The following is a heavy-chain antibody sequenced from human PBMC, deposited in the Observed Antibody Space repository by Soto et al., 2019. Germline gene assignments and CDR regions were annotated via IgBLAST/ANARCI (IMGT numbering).Heavy chain of an antibody. CDR3: LRGNSGYGSFDY. CDR2: IKGDGSET. D-gene: IGHD5-12*01. Sequence: GGPLRLSCAASGFTFSSYWMHWVRQAPGKGLVWFSRIKGDGSETNYADSVKGRFTISRDNAKNTLYLQLNSLRAEDTAVYYCLRGNSGYGSFDYWGQGTPVTVSS. CDR1: GFTFSSYW. V-gene: IGHV3-74*01. J-gene: IGHJ4*02.